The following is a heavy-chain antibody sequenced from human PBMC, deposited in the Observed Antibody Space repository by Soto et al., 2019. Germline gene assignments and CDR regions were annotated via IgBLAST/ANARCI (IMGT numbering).Heavy chain of an antibody. CDR1: GGSISSSSYY. V-gene: IGHV4-39*02. CDR3: ARETVVVPAATGRYDAFDI. Sequence: QLQLQESGPGLVKPSETLSLTCTVSGGSISSSSYYWGWIRQPPGKGLEWIGSIYYSGSTYYNPSLKSRVTISVDTSKDQFSLKLSSVTAADTAVYDCARETVVVPAATGRYDAFDIWGQGTMVTVSS. D-gene: IGHD2-2*01. J-gene: IGHJ3*02. CDR2: IYYSGST.